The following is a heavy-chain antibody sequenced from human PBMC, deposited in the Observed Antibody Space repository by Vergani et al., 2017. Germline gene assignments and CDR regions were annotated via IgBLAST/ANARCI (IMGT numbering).Heavy chain of an antibody. J-gene: IGHJ4*02. CDR3: ARRLFYYGSGSYELVDY. Sequence: QLQLQESGPGLVKPSETLSLTCTVSGGSISSSSYYWGWIRQPPGKGLEWIGSIYYSGSTYYNPSLKSRVTISVDTSKNQFSLKLSSVTAADTAVYYCARRLFYYGSGSYELVDYWGQGTLVTVSS. CDR1: GGSISSSSYY. D-gene: IGHD3-10*01. CDR2: IYYSGST. V-gene: IGHV4-39*01.